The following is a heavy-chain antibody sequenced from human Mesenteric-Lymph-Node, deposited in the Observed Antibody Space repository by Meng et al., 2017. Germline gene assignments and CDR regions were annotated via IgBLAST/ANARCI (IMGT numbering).Heavy chain of an antibody. J-gene: IGHJ4*02. CDR1: GGSFSGYY. CDR3: ARRVGATNDY. V-gene: IGHV4-34*01. Sequence: QVQLQRWGAGLLKPSETLSLTCAVYGGSFSGYYWSWIRQPPGKGLEWIGEINHSGSTNYNPSLKSRVTISVDTSKNQFSLKLSSVTAADTAVYYCARRVGATNDYWGQGTLVTVSS. CDR2: INHSGST. D-gene: IGHD1-26*01.